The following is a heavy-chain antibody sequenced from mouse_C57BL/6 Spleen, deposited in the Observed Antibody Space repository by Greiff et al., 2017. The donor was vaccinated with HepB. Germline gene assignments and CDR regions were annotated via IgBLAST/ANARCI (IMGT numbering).Heavy chain of an antibody. CDR2: IDPSDSYT. CDR3: ASTTTVVAGDY. D-gene: IGHD1-1*01. CDR1: GYTFTSYW. J-gene: IGHJ2*01. V-gene: IGHV1-50*01. Sequence: QVHVKQPGAELVKPGASVKLSCKASGYTFTSYWMQWVKQRPGQGLEWIGEIDPSDSYTNYNQKFKGKATLTVDTSSSTAYMQLSSLTSEDSAVYYCASTTTVVAGDYWGQGTTLTVSS.